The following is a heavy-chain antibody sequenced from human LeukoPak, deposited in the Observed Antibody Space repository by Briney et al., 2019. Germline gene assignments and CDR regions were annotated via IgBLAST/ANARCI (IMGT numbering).Heavy chain of an antibody. D-gene: IGHD6-19*01. J-gene: IGHJ4*02. CDR3: ARDSSGWYQFDY. CDR2: IWYDGSNK. V-gene: IGHV3-33*01. Sequence: GKSLRLSCAASGFIFSTNGMHWVRQAPGKGLEWVALIWYDGSNKFYADSVKGRFTISRDNSKNTLYLQMNSLRAEDTAVYYCARDSSGWYQFDYWGQGTLVTVSS. CDR1: GFIFSTNG.